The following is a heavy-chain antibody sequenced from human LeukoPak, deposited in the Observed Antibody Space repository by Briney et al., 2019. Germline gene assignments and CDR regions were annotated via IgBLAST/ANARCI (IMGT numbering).Heavy chain of an antibody. Sequence: QPGGSLRLSCAASGFTFSSYGMSWVRQAPGRGLEWVSAISGSGGSTYYADSVKGRFTISRDNSKNTLYLQMNSLRVEDTATYYCAKVAHYYYGSESYYFFEHWGQGTPVTASS. J-gene: IGHJ4*02. CDR1: GFTFSSYG. CDR3: AKVAHYYYGSESYYFFEH. CDR2: ISGSGGST. V-gene: IGHV3-23*01. D-gene: IGHD3-10*01.